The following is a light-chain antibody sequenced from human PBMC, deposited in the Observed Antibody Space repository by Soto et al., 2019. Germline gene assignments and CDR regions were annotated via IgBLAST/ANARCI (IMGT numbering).Light chain of an antibody. CDR3: KQYKNYLT. CDR1: QSVSIW. Sequence: DIQMTQSPSTLSASVGDRVTFTCRASQSVSIWLAWYQQKPGKAPNLLISGASTLESGVPSRFSGSGSGTEFPITISSLQHDDFATYYCKQYKNYLTFGQGTKVEIK. CDR2: GAS. V-gene: IGKV1-5*01. J-gene: IGKJ1*01.